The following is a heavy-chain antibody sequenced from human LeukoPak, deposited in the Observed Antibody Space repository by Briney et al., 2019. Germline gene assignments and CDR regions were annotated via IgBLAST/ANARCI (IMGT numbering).Heavy chain of an antibody. CDR1: GGSMSSYY. D-gene: IGHD3-22*01. Sequence: PSETLSLTCTVSGGSMSSYYWSWIRQPPGKGLEWIGYIYYSGSTNYNPSLKSRVTISVDTSKNQFSLKLSSVTAADTAVYYCATTYYYDSSGYYNDAFDIWGQGTMVTVSS. J-gene: IGHJ3*02. V-gene: IGHV4-59*01. CDR2: IYYSGST. CDR3: ATTYYYDSSGYYNDAFDI.